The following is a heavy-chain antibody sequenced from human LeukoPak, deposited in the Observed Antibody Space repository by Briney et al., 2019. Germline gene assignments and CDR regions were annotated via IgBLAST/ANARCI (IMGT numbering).Heavy chain of an antibody. CDR1: GCSFSSYS. CDR3: ARETARDFDY. V-gene: IGHV3-48*02. CDR2: MSSNSSTI. Sequence: AGSLTLSCTASGCSFSSYSMNWVRHAPGQGLERVSYMSSNSSTISYENPVQDRLTISRFNAKNSLYLQMHSLRDDDTAVYYFARETARDFDYWGQGTLVTVSS. J-gene: IGHJ4*02.